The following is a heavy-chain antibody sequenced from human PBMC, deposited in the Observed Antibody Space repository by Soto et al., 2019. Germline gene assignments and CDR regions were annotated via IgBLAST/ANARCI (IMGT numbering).Heavy chain of an antibody. J-gene: IGHJ4*02. D-gene: IGHD6-13*01. Sequence: QVQLVQSGAEVKKPGASVKVSCKASGYTFTSYHMHWVRQAPGQGLEWMGIITPSGGSTSYAQKFQRGATMTGDTSTSTVYRSRSSLRSEDTAVYYCASRGGRSDRSSWWDIDYWGQGTLVTVSS. CDR2: ITPSGGST. CDR1: GYTFTSYH. CDR3: ASRGGRSDRSSWWDIDY. V-gene: IGHV1-46*01.